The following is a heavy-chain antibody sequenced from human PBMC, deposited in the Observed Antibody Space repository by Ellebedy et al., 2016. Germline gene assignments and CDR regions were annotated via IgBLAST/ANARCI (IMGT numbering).Heavy chain of an antibody. Sequence: SQTLSLTCAVSGGSISSGGYSWSWIRQPPGKGLEWIGYIYHSGSTYYNPSLKSRVTISVDRSKNQFSLKLSSVTAADTAVYYCARSGKVSWLYFDYWGQGTLVTVSS. V-gene: IGHV4-30-2*01. D-gene: IGHD3-10*01. CDR1: GGSISSGGYS. J-gene: IGHJ4*02. CDR3: ARSGKVSWLYFDY. CDR2: IYHSGST.